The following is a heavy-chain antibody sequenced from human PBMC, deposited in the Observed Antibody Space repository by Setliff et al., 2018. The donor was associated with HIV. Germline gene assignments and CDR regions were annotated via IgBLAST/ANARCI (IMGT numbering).Heavy chain of an antibody. CDR1: GGSLGNSNYY. CDR2: MSYSGST. V-gene: IGHV4-39*01. Sequence: PSETLSLTCTVSGGSLGNSNYYWGWIRQPPGKGLEWIGSMSYSGSTYYNPSLKSRVTISVDTSKKKFSLKLRSVTAADTAVYYCARLNLEQWVQRIDSWGQGTLVTVSS. D-gene: IGHD6-19*01. CDR3: ARLNLEQWVQRIDS. J-gene: IGHJ5*01.